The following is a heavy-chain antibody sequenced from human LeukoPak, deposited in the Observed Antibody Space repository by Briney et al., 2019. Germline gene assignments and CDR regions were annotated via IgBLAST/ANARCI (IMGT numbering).Heavy chain of an antibody. Sequence: ASVKVSCKASGYTFTSYGISWVRQAPGQGLEWMGWISAYNGNTNYARKLQGRVTMTTDTSTSTAYMEVRSLRSDDTAVYYCARGFPPRRDYDSRGYYSYYFDHWGQGTLVTVSS. V-gene: IGHV1-18*01. CDR3: ARGFPPRRDYDSRGYYSYYFDH. D-gene: IGHD3-22*01. CDR2: ISAYNGNT. CDR1: GYTFTSYG. J-gene: IGHJ4*02.